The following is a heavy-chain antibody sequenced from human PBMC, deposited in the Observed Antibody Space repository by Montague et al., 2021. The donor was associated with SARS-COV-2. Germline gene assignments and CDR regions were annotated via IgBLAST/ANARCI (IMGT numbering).Heavy chain of an antibody. V-gene: IGHV4-34*01. J-gene: IGHJ4*02. CDR2: INHSGTT. CDR3: SRTYRGTFDF. Sequence: SETLSLTCAVYGGSFSAYYWSWIRKPPGRGLEWIGEINHSGTTNYKSSLESRLSMSVDTSKNQLSLNLSSVTAADTAVYFCSRTYRGTFDFWGQGILVTVSS. D-gene: IGHD1-7*01. CDR1: GGSFSAYY.